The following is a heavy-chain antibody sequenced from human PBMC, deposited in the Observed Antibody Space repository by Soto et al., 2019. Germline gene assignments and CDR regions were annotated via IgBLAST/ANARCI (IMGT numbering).Heavy chain of an antibody. D-gene: IGHD3-22*01. CDR3: ARQLYYYDSSGYYYEGGHFDY. J-gene: IGHJ4*02. CDR1: GGSISSSSYY. Sequence: PSETLSLTCTVSGGSISSSSYYWGWIRQPPGKGLEWIGSIYYSGSTYYNPSLKSRVTISVDTSKNQFSLKLSSVTAADTAVYYCARQLYYYDSSGYYYEGGHFDYWGQGTLVTVSS. V-gene: IGHV4-39*01. CDR2: IYYSGST.